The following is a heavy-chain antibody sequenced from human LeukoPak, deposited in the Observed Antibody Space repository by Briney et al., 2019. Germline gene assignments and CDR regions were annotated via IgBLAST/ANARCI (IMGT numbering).Heavy chain of an antibody. Sequence: GGSLRLSCAASGFTFRSYWMSWVRQAPGKGLEWVANIKQDGSEKYYVDSVKGRFTISRDNAKNSLYLQMNSLRAEDTAVYYCAKRGLTTGNFYYYYYYMDVWGKGTTVTVSS. CDR2: IKQDGSEK. J-gene: IGHJ6*03. V-gene: IGHV3-7*03. CDR3: AKRGLTTGNFYYYYYYMDV. D-gene: IGHD4-17*01. CDR1: GFTFRSYW.